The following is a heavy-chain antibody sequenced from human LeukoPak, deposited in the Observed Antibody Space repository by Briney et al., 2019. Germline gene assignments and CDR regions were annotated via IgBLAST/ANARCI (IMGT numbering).Heavy chain of an antibody. CDR1: GGSISSSSYY. J-gene: IGHJ4*02. CDR2: IYYSGNT. Sequence: QLPLHESGPGLVKPSETLSLTCTVSGGSISSSSYYLCWIRQPPGKGLEWIGSIYYSGNTYYNPSLKSRVTISVDTSKNQFSLKLSSVTAADTAVYYCARPRQGDYYFDYWGQGALVTVSS. V-gene: IGHV4-39*01. CDR3: ARPRQGDYYFDY. D-gene: IGHD2-21*02.